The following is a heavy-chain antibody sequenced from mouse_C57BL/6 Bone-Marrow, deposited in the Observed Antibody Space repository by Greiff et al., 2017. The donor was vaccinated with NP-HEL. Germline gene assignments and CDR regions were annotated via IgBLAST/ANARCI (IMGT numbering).Heavy chain of an antibody. Sequence: VQLQESGPGLVQPSQSLSITCTVSGFSLTSYGVHWVRQSPGKGLEWLGVIWSGGSTDYNAAFISRLSISKDNSKSQVFFKMNSLQADDTAIYYCASGMVTTGFAYWGQGTLVTVSA. J-gene: IGHJ3*01. CDR3: ASGMVTTGFAY. CDR1: GFSLTSYG. CDR2: IWSGGST. V-gene: IGHV2-2*01. D-gene: IGHD2-2*01.